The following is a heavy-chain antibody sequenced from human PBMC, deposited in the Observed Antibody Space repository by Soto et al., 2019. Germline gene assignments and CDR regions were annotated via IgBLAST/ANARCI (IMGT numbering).Heavy chain of an antibody. CDR2: ISTTSSSI. CDR3: ARKGVAFDY. CDR1: GVAVSSYS. D-gene: IGHD3-3*01. V-gene: IGHV3-48*02. Sequence: GGALRLSCEDSGVAVSSYSMNWVRQAPGKGLEWISYISTTSSSIYYADSVKGRFTGSRDNAKNSLFLQMNSLRDEDTAVYYCARKGVAFDYWGQGALVTVSS. J-gene: IGHJ4*02.